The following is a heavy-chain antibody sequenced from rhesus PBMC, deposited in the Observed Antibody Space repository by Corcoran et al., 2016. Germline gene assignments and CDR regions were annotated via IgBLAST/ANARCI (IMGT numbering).Heavy chain of an antibody. CDR2: ITYSGST. D-gene: IGHD3-34*01. CDR3: ARDWGDRYGLDS. CDR1: GGSISSGYYY. V-gene: IGHV4-122*02. J-gene: IGHJ6*01. Sequence: QVQLQESGPGLVKPSETLSLTCAVSGGSISSGYYYWSGIRQPPGKGLEWIGYITYSGSTSYNPSLKSRVTISRDTSKHQFSLKLSSVTAADTAVYYCARDWGDRYGLDSWGQGVVVTVSS.